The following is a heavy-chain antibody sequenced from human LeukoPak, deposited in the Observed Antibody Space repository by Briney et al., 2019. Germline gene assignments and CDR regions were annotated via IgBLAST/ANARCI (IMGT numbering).Heavy chain of an antibody. J-gene: IGHJ4*02. CDR2: ISYDGSNK. CDR3: AKGTTSSSDIVATTGGGFDY. Sequence: PGGSLRLSCAASGFTFSSYAMHWVRQAPGKGLEWVAVISYDGSNKYYADSVKGRFTISRDNPKNTLYLQVSTLRAEDTAVYYCAKGTTSSSDIVATTGGGFDYWGQGTLVTVSS. D-gene: IGHD5-12*01. V-gene: IGHV3-30-3*01. CDR1: GFTFSSYA.